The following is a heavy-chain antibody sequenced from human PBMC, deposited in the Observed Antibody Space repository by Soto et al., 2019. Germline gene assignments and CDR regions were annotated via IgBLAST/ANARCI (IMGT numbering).Heavy chain of an antibody. Sequence: EVQLVESGGGLVQPGESLTLSCAASGFTFSSYWMHWVRQAPGKGLVWVSRIKSDGSGTYYADSVKGRLTISRDNGRNTLYLQVSSLRGEDTAVYCCARGDGDHYDGNGHPGRHWGQGTLVTVSS. J-gene: IGHJ4*02. V-gene: IGHV3-74*01. CDR2: IKSDGSGT. CDR3: ARGDGDHYDGNGHPGRH. CDR1: GFTFSSYW. D-gene: IGHD3-22*01.